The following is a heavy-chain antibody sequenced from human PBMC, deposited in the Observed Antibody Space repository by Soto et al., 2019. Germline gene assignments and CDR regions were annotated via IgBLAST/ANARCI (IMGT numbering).Heavy chain of an antibody. CDR1: GYSFSNNG. J-gene: IGHJ4*02. V-gene: IGHV1-18*04. CDR3: ARELGYGDYGTDF. D-gene: IGHD4-17*01. CDR2: INGDNGNT. Sequence: QVQLVQSGAEVKKPGASVKVSCQASGYSFSNNGISWVRQATGQGFEWMGWINGDNGNTNYAQKFQGRVTMTTDTSTSTDYMELRSLRSDDTAVYYCARELGYGDYGTDFWGQGTLVTVSS.